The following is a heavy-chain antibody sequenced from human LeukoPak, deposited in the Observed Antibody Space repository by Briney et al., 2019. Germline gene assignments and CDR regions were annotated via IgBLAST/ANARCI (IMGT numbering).Heavy chain of an antibody. J-gene: IGHJ4*02. CDR2: IYSSVST. V-gene: IGHV4-59*05. D-gene: IGHD1-26*01. CDR3: AYSGSYGHLGY. CDR1: GFTFSDYY. Sequence: GSLRLSCAASGFTFSDYYMSWIRQPPGKGLEWIGSIYSSVSTYYNPSLKSRATISVDTSKNQFSLRLSSVTAADTALYYCAYSGSYGHLGYWGQGIPVTVAS.